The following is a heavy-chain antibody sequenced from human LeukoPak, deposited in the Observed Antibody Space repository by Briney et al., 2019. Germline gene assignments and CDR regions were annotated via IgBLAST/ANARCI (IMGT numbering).Heavy chain of an antibody. Sequence: SETLSLTCTVSGGSISSGGYYWSWIRQHSGKGLEWIGYIYYSGSTYYNPSLKSRVTISVETYKNQFHLKLSSVTAADTAVYYCARDTSRGHVAGAFDIWGQGTMVTVSS. D-gene: IGHD2/OR15-2a*01. CDR2: IYYSGST. CDR1: GGSISSGGYY. J-gene: IGHJ3*02. CDR3: ARDTSRGHVAGAFDI. V-gene: IGHV4-31*03.